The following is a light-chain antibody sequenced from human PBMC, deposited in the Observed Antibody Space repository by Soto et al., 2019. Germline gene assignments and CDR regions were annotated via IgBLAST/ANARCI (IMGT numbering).Light chain of an antibody. CDR2: GAS. V-gene: IGKV3D-15*01. CDR1: QSVSSN. J-gene: IGKJ1*01. Sequence: EIVMTQSPATLSVSPGERATLSCRASQSVSSNLAWYQQKPGQAPRLLIYGASSRATGIPDRFSGSGSGTDFTLTISRLEPEDFAIYYCQQYNNWPTWTFGPGTKVDIK. CDR3: QQYNNWPTWT.